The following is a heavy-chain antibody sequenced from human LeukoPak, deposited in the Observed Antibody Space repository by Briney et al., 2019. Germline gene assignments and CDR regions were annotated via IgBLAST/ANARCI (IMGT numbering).Heavy chain of an antibody. Sequence: SETLSLTRSVAGYSITSDYWGWIRQPPGKGLEWIGRINYSGSTYYNPSLKSRVTISVDRSKNQFSLKLSSVTAADTAVYYCARDFGAAGTIYYYYMDVWGKGTTVTVSS. V-gene: IGHV4-38-2*02. D-gene: IGHD6-13*01. CDR1: GYSITSDY. CDR2: INYSGST. CDR3: ARDFGAAGTIYYYYMDV. J-gene: IGHJ6*03.